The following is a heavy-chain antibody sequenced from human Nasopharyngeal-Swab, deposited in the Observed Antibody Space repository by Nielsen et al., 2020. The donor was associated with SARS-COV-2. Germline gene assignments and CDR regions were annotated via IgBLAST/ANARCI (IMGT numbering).Heavy chain of an antibody. D-gene: IGHD3-10*01. J-gene: IGHJ4*02. CDR1: GGSISSGGYY. Sequence: SETLSLTCTVSGGSISSGGYYWSWIRQHPGKGLEWIGYIYYSGSTNYNPSLKSRVTISVDTSKNQFSLKLSSVTAADTAVYYCARVSYYYGSGSYYKYFDYWGQGTLVTVSS. CDR3: ARVSYYYGSGSYYKYFDY. CDR2: IYYSGST. V-gene: IGHV4-61*08.